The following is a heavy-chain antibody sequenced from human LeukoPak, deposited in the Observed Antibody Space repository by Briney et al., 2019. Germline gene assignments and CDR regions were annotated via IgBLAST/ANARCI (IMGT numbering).Heavy chain of an antibody. CDR1: GGSISGGDYY. V-gene: IGHV4-30-4*01. CDR3: ARETGYYDSSGYYYLDY. Sequence: KPSETLSLTCTVSGGSISGGDYYWSWIRQPPGKGLEWIGYIYYSGSTYYNPSLKSRVTISVDTSKNQFSLKLSSVTAADTAVYYCARETGYYDSSGYYYLDYWGQGTLVTVSS. D-gene: IGHD3-22*01. CDR2: IYYSGST. J-gene: IGHJ4*02.